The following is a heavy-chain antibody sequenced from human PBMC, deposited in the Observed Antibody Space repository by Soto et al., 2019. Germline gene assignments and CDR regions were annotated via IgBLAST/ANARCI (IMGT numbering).Heavy chain of an antibody. V-gene: IGHV6-1*01. Sequence: PSQTLSLTCAISGDSVSINSAAWNWIRQSPSRGLEWLGRTYYRSKWYNDYAVSVKIRITINPDTSKNQFSLQLNSVTPEDTAVSYCAREGTAVGSSWYFAAPGQNYFDDWGQGTLVTVSS. D-gene: IGHD6-13*01. CDR2: TYYRSKWYN. CDR3: AREGTAVGSSWYFAAPGQNYFDD. J-gene: IGHJ4*02. CDR1: GDSVSINSAA.